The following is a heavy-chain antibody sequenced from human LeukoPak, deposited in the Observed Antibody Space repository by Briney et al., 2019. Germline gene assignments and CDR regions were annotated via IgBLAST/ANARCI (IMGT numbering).Heavy chain of an antibody. Sequence: ASVLVPCKASGYTFRIHDINWVRQAPGQGLKWMGWVSPKTGRTGYAQKFQGRVYMTTNASLSTAYMELSSLRSDDTAVYFCARESERNDGWFDPWGQGTLVTVSS. J-gene: IGHJ5*02. CDR1: GYTFRIHD. CDR3: ARESERNDGWFDP. D-gene: IGHD1-1*01. CDR2: VSPKTGRT. V-gene: IGHV1-8*01.